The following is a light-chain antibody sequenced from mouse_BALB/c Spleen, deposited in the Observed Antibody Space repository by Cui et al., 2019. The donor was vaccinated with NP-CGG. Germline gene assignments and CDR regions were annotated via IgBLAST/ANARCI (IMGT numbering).Light chain of an antibody. CDR2: GTN. CDR3: ALWYSNHWV. Sequence: QAVVTQESAPTTSPGETVTLTCRSNTGAVTTSNYANWVQEKPDHLFSGLIGGTNNRAPGVPTRFSGSLIGDKAALTITGAQTEDEAIYFCALWYSNHWVFGKGTKLTVL. V-gene: IGLV1*01. J-gene: IGLJ1*01. CDR1: TGAVTTSNY.